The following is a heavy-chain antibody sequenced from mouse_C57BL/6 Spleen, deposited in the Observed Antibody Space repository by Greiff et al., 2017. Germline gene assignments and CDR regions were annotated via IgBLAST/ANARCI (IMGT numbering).Heavy chain of an antibody. V-gene: IGHV1-53*01. J-gene: IGHJ4*01. CDR2: INPSNGGT. CDR3: ARYGYDGRHAMDY. D-gene: IGHD2-2*01. CDR1: GYTFTSYW. Sequence: VQLQQPGTELVKPGASVKLSCKASGYTFTSYWMHWVKQRPGQGLEWIGNINPSNGGTNYNEKFKSKATLTVDKSSSTAYMQLSSLTSEDSAVDYCARYGYDGRHAMDYWGQGTSVTVSS.